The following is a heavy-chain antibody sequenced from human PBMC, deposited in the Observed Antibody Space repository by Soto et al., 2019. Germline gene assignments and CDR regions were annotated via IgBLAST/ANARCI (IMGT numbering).Heavy chain of an antibody. CDR2: ISGSGGST. CDR3: ANFAHFDWLHFDY. J-gene: IGHJ4*02. CDR1: GFTFSSYA. D-gene: IGHD3-9*01. Sequence: EVQLLESGGGMVQPGGSLRLSCAASGFTFSSYAMSWVRQAPGKGLEWVSAISGSGGSTYYADSVKGRFTISRDNSKNTLYLQMNSLRAEDTAVYYCANFAHFDWLHFDYWGQGTLVTVSS. V-gene: IGHV3-23*01.